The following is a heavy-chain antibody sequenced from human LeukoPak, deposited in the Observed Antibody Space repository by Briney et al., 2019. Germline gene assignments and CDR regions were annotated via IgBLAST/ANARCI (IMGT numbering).Heavy chain of an antibody. Sequence: GGSLRLSCVASGFSFSNHGMHWVRQAPGKGLEWVSVIARDGGAKFYADSVKGRFTLSRDNPKSMFFLQMNFLTVEDTAIYYCAREATWGQWYFDHWGQGTPVTVSS. CDR3: AREATWGQWYFDH. V-gene: IGHV3-30*03. D-gene: IGHD6-19*01. CDR2: IARDGGAK. J-gene: IGHJ4*02. CDR1: GFSFSNHG.